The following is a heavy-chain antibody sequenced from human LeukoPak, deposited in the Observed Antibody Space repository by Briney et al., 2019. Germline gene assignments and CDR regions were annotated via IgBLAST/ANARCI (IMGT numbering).Heavy chain of an antibody. CDR3: ARAGVQSIAARYVYGRYYYMDV. Sequence: ASVKVSCKASRGTFSSSAISWVCLAPGQGVERMGGIIPIIGTANYAQKFQGRVTITTDESTRTAYMELSSLRSEDTAVYYCARAGVQSIAARYVYGRYYYMDVWGKGTTVTVSS. J-gene: IGHJ6*03. D-gene: IGHD6-6*01. CDR2: IIPIIGTA. V-gene: IGHV1-69*05. CDR1: RGTFSSSA.